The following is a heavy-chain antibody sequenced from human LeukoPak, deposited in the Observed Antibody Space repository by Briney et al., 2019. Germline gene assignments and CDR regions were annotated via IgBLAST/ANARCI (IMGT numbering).Heavy chain of an antibody. Sequence: GGSLRLSCAASAFTLDDYAMHWVRQAAGKGLEWVSGISWNSGSIGYADSVKGRFTISRDNAKNSLYLQMNRTRAEDIVLYYCSKDMYSSGWYYFDYSGQGTLVTVSS. V-gene: IGHV3-9*03. CDR2: ISWNSGSI. J-gene: IGHJ4*02. CDR3: SKDMYSSGWYYFDY. D-gene: IGHD6-19*01. CDR1: AFTLDDYA.